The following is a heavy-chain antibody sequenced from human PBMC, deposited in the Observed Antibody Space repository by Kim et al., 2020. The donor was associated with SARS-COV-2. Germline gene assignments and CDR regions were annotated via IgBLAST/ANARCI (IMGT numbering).Heavy chain of an antibody. V-gene: IGHV4-39*01. CDR3: ARHVRSSWYIGLDIGRHYYYYGMDV. CDR2: IYYSGST. CDR1: GGSISSSSYY. D-gene: IGHD6-13*01. Sequence: SETLSLTCTVSGGSISSSSYYWGWIRQPPGKGLEWIGSIYYSGSTYYNPSLKSRVTISVDTSKNQFSLKLSSVTAADTAVYYCARHVRSSWYIGLDIGRHYYYYGMDVWGQGTTVTVSS. J-gene: IGHJ6*02.